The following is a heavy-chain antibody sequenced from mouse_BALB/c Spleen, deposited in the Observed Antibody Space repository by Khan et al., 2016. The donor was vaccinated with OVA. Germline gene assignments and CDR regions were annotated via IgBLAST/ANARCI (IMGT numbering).Heavy chain of an antibody. CDR1: GFTFSAYG. CDR2: INSDGGYT. J-gene: IGHJ3*01. D-gene: IGHD4-1*01. V-gene: IGHV5-6*01. Sequence: EVELVESGGDLVKPGGSLRLSCAASGFTFSAYGMAWVRQAPDKRLEWVATINSDGGYTYYPDTVKGRFTISRNNAENTLTLQMSSLKSEDTAIYYCASRLTGSFAYWGQGTLVTVSA. CDR3: ASRLTGSFAY.